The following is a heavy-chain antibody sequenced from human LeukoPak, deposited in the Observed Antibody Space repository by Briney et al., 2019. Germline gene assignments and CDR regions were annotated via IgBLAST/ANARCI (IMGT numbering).Heavy chain of an antibody. Sequence: ASVKVSCKASGYTFSSYAMNWVRQAPGQGLEWMGWINTNTGNPTYAQGFTGRFVFSLDTSVSTAYLQISSLKAEDTAVYYCARAKSASGYDAWDYWGQGTLVTVSS. V-gene: IGHV7-4-1*02. CDR3: ARAKSASGYDAWDY. CDR1: GYTFSSYA. D-gene: IGHD5-12*01. CDR2: INTNTGNP. J-gene: IGHJ4*02.